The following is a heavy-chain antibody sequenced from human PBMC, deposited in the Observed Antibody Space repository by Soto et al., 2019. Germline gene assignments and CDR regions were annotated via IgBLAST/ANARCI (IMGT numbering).Heavy chain of an antibody. CDR3: ARDPAYYDFWSGYSEKDAFDI. CDR2: IYYSGST. CDR1: GGSISSGDYY. V-gene: IGHV4-30-4*01. D-gene: IGHD3-3*01. J-gene: IGHJ3*02. Sequence: SEILSLTCTVSGGSISSGDYYWSWIRQPPGKGLEWIGYIYYSGSTYYNPSLKSRVTISVDTSKNQFSLKLSSVTAADTAVYYCARDPAYYDFWSGYSEKDAFDIWGQGTMVNVSS.